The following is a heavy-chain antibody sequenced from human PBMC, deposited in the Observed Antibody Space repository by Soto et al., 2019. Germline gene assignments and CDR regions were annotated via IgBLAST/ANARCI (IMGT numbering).Heavy chain of an antibody. CDR1: GFTFSSYS. CDR3: ARVPHVNIVATIKGHYYYYMDV. V-gene: IGHV3-21*01. D-gene: IGHD5-12*01. CDR2: ISSSSSYI. Sequence: GGSLRLSCATSGFTFSSYSMNWVRQAPGKGLEWVSSISSSSSYIYYADSVKGRFTNSRDNAKNSLYLQMNSLRAEDTAVYYCARVPHVNIVATIKGHYYYYMDVWGKGTTVTVSS. J-gene: IGHJ6*03.